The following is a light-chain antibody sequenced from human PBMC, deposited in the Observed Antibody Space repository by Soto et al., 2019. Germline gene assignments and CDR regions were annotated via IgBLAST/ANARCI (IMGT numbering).Light chain of an antibody. CDR2: LGS. CDR1: QSLLHSNGHNS. Sequence: DLVMIQSPLSLPVTPGEPASISCRSSQSLLHSNGHNSVDWYVHKPGESPQLLIFLGSNRASGVPDRFSASGSGKDFTLKISRVEAEYVGVYYFGQGLQTPFTFGGGTKVEIK. CDR3: GQGLQTPFT. V-gene: IGKV2-28*01. J-gene: IGKJ4*01.